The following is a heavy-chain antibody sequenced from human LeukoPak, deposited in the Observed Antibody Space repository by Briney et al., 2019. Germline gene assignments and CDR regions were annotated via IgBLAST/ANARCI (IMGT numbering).Heavy chain of an antibody. D-gene: IGHD5-18*01. CDR1: GGSISSYY. J-gene: IGHJ4*02. Sequence: SETLSLTCTVSGGSISSYYWSWIRQPPGKGLEWIGEINHSGSTNYNPSLKSRVTISVDTSKNQFSLKLSSVTAADTAVYYCAREYSYGAGYWGQGTLVTVSS. CDR2: INHSGST. CDR3: AREYSYGAGY. V-gene: IGHV4-34*01.